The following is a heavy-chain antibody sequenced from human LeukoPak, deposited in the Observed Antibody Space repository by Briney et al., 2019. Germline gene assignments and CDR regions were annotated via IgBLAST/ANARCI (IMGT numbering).Heavy chain of an antibody. CDR2: INLNSGVT. V-gene: IGHV1-2*04. CDR1: GYTFTGYY. D-gene: IGHD3-10*01. Sequence: ASVKVSCKASGYTFTGYYILWVRQAPGQGLEWMGWINLNSGVTNYAQKFQGWVTMTRDTSFSKVYMVLGRLRSDDNGVYYCAGGMVRSGTVDYWGQGTLVTVSS. J-gene: IGHJ4*02. CDR3: AGGMVRSGTVDY.